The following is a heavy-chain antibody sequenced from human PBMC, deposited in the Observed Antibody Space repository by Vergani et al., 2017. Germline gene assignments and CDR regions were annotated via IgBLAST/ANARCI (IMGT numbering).Heavy chain of an antibody. Sequence: DVHLAESGGGFFQPGGSLRLSCSASGFSFNSYWMHWVRQVPGKGLLWVSRIKSDGSITAYADSVKGRFTISRDNAKNSLYLQMNSLRAEDTAVYYCARDQGVLLWFGESHDAFDIWGQGTMVTVSS. V-gene: IGHV3-74*03. CDR2: IKSDGSIT. CDR1: GFSFNSYW. J-gene: IGHJ3*02. D-gene: IGHD3-10*01. CDR3: ARDQGVLLWFGESHDAFDI.